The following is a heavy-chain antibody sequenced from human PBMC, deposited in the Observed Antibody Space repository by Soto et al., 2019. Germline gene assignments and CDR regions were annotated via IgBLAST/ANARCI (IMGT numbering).Heavy chain of an antibody. Sequence: GSPRLSFEASWFTFRSYSMNWVRQTTGKGREMVSSISSSSSYIYYADSVKGRFTISRDNAKNSLYLQMNSLRAEDTAVYYCARDGALTYSGYDYPETLGSYGMDVWGQGTTVTVSS. D-gene: IGHD5-12*01. CDR3: ARDGALTYSGYDYPETLGSYGMDV. CDR2: ISSSSSYI. V-gene: IGHV3-21*01. CDR1: WFTFRSYS. J-gene: IGHJ6*02.